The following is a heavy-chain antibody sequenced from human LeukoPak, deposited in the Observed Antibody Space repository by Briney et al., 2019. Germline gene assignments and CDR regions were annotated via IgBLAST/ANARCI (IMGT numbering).Heavy chain of an antibody. J-gene: IGHJ5*02. Sequence: GGSLRLSCAVSGFTFSSSWMSWVRQAPGEGLEWVANINQDGSEKYYLDSVKGRFTISRDNAKNSLYLHMNSLRAEDTAVYYCAKRLGSGWFDPWGQGTLVTVSS. D-gene: IGHD3-10*01. CDR3: AKRLGSGWFDP. V-gene: IGHV3-7*01. CDR1: GFTFSSSW. CDR2: INQDGSEK.